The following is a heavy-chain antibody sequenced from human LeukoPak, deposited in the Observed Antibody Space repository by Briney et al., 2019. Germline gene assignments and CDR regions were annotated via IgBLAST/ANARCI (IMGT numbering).Heavy chain of an antibody. CDR2: ISSSGSTI. J-gene: IGHJ5*02. CDR1: GFTFSSYE. V-gene: IGHV3-48*03. CDR3: AKDYGDSTAKDWMPLFDP. Sequence: GGSLRLSCAASGFTFSSYEMNWVRQAPGRGLEWVSYISSSGSTIYYADSVKGRFTISRDNAKNSLYLQMNSLRAEDTAVYYCAKDYGDSTAKDWMPLFDPWGQGTLVTVSS. D-gene: IGHD4-17*01.